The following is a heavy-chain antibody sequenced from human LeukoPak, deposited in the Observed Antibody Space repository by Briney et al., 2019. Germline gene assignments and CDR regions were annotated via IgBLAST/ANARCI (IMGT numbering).Heavy chain of an antibody. CDR2: IKQDGSAK. CDR3: AELGITMIGGV. CDR1: GFSVSTYW. D-gene: IGHD3-10*02. Sequence: GGSLRLSCAASGFSVSTYWMTWVRQAPGKGLEWVANIKQDGSAKNYVDSVKGRFTISRDNAKNSLYLQMNSLRAEDTAVYYCAELGITMIGGVWGKGTTVTISS. V-gene: IGHV3-7*01. J-gene: IGHJ6*04.